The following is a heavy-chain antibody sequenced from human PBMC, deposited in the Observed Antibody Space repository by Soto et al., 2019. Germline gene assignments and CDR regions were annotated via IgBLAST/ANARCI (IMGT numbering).Heavy chain of an antibody. CDR1: GFSLTTTGVG. CDR2: IFWDDDK. J-gene: IGHJ4*02. CDR3: AHVGGFEQWLSRLDQ. Sequence: QITLKESGPSLVKPTQTLTLTCTFSGFSLTTTGVGVVWIRQPPGKALEWLALIFWDDDKHYSPSLRSRLTVTKDTTKNQVVLTLANVDPADTGTHFCAHVGGFEQWLSRLDQWGQGTLVTVSS. D-gene: IGHD6-19*01. V-gene: IGHV2-5*02.